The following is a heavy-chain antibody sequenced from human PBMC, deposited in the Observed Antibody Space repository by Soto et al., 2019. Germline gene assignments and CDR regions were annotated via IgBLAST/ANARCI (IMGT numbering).Heavy chain of an antibody. CDR2: LSYDGSTE. D-gene: IGHD4-17*01. J-gene: IGHJ5*02. CDR3: ARVPLAYGDSLNWFDP. CDR1: GFTFSRHP. V-gene: IGHV3-30*17. Sequence: PGGSLRLSCTASGFTFSRHPMHWVRQAPGKGLEWVAVLSYDGSTEYYADSVKGRFTISRDNSKDTLFLQMNSLKPEDTAVYYCARVPLAYGDSLNWFDPWGQGXLVTVYS.